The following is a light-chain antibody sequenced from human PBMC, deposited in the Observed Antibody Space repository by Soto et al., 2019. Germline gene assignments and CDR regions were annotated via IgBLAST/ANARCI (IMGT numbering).Light chain of an antibody. CDR3: SSDTVTNNGVL. V-gene: IGLV2-14*03. CDR2: DVT. CDR1: SSDVGGYNY. J-gene: IGLJ2*01. Sequence: QSALTQPASVSGSPGQSITISCTGTSSDVGGYNYVSWYQQYPGKAPKVMIYDVTDRPSGVSNRFSASKSGNTASLTISGLQAEDEADYYCSSDTVTNNGVLFGGGTKLTVL.